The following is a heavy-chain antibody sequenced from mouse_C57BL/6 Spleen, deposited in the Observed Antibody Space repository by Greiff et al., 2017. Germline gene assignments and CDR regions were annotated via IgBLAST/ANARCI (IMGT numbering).Heavy chain of an antibody. D-gene: IGHD2-1*01. CDR3: TRFYYGNYAWFAY. CDR2: IDPEDGDT. J-gene: IGHJ3*01. V-gene: IGHV14-1*01. CDR1: GFNIKDYY. Sequence: EVQLQQSGAELVRPGASVKLSCTASGFNIKDYYMHWVKQRPEQGLEWIGRIDPEDGDTEYAPKFQGKATMTADTSSNTAYLQLSSLTSEDTAVYYCTRFYYGNYAWFAYWGQGTLVTVSA.